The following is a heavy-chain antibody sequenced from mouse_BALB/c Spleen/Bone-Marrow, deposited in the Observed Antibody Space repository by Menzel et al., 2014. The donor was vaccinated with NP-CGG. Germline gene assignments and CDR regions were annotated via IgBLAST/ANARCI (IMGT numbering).Heavy chain of an antibody. D-gene: IGHD4-1*01. J-gene: IGHJ4*01. Sequence: VQLQQSGAELVEPGASVKLSCTASGFNIKDTYMHWVKQRPEQGLEWIGRIGPANGNTKYDPKFQGKATITADTSSNTAYLQLSSLTSEDTAVYYCARWEYYAMDYWGQGTSVTVSS. CDR3: ARWEYYAMDY. CDR1: GFNIKDTY. V-gene: IGHV14-3*02. CDR2: IGPANGNT.